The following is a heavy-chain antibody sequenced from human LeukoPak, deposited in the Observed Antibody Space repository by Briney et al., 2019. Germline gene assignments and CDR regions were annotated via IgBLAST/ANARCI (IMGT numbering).Heavy chain of an antibody. CDR3: ARDPNRVTAIPGY. CDR1: GYTFTNYG. D-gene: IGHD2-21*02. CDR2: ISAYNGNT. Sequence: ASVKVSCKASGYTFTNYGINWVRQAPGQGLEWMVWISAYNGNTNYAQKLQGRVTMTTDTSTSTAYMELRRLRSDDTAVYYCARDPNRVTAIPGYWGQGTLVTVSS. V-gene: IGHV1-18*04. J-gene: IGHJ4*02.